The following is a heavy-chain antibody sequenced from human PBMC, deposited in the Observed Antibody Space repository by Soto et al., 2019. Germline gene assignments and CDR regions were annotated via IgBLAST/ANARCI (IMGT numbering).Heavy chain of an antibody. J-gene: IGHJ4*02. V-gene: IGHV1-18*01. CDR3: ARGQATMIVVVGDD. CDR1: GYPFTCYG. D-gene: IGHD3-22*01. Sequence: QVQLVQSGAEVQRPGASVKVSCKASGYPFTCYGVSWVRQAPGQGFEWMGWLSAYNGNTKNAQKHHRRVIMTTDTSTSTAYMEMRSLRSDDTAVYYCARGQATMIVVVGDDWGQGTLVTVSS. CDR2: LSAYNGNT.